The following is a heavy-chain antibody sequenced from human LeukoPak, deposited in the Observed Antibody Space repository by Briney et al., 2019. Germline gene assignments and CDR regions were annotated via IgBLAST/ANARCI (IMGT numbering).Heavy chain of an antibody. CDR1: GFIFSSVS. CDR3: ARDWTTTYPSYPHYFDY. V-gene: IGHV3-48*02. D-gene: IGHD2/OR15-2a*01. CDR2: ISSSGSTI. J-gene: IGHJ4*01. Sequence: PGGSLRLSCAASGFIFSSVSMNWVRQAPGKGPEWVSYISSSGSTIFYRDSVKGRFTISRDNAKNSLYLQMNRLRDDDTAVYYCARDWTTTYPSYPHYFDYWGHGTLVTVSS.